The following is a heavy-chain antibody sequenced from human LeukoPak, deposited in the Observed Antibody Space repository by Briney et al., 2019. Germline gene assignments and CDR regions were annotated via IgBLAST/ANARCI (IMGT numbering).Heavy chain of an antibody. J-gene: IGHJ4*02. V-gene: IGHV3-48*03. D-gene: IGHD2-8*01. Sequence: PGGSLRLSCAASGFTFSSNGMNWVRQAPGKGLEWVSYISATGGTIYYADSVKGRFTISRDDAKNTLYLQMNSLRAEDTAVYYCVGSLYGTRTDYWGQGTLVTVSS. CDR2: ISATGGTI. CDR3: VGSLYGTRTDY. CDR1: GFTFSSNG.